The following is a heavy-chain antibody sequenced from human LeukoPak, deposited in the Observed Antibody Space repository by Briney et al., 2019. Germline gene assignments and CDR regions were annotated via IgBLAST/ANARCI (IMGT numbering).Heavy chain of an antibody. CDR2: IWNDGSNK. CDR1: GFTFSHYG. J-gene: IGHJ4*02. D-gene: IGHD4-11*01. CDR3: AKDAQRGFDYSNSLEY. Sequence: GRSLRLSCAASGFTFSHYGMHWVRQAPGRGLEWVAVIWNDGSNKYYADSVKGRFTISRDNSQNTVDLHMHSLRAEDTAVYYCAKDAQRGFDYSNSLEYWGQGTLVTVSS. V-gene: IGHV3-33*06.